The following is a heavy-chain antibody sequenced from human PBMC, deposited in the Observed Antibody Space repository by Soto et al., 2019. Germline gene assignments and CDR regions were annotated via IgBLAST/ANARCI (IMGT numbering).Heavy chain of an antibody. D-gene: IGHD6-13*01. CDR2: ISDNGGTT. CDR3: AKDPQQLIVYFDY. Sequence: GGSLRLSCAASEFTFSNYAMRWVRQAPGKGLEWVSSISDNGGTTYYADSVKGRFTISRDNSKNTLYLQMNSLRAEDTAVYSCAKDPQQLIVYFDYSGQGTQVTVS. V-gene: IGHV3-23*01. J-gene: IGHJ4*02. CDR1: EFTFSNYA.